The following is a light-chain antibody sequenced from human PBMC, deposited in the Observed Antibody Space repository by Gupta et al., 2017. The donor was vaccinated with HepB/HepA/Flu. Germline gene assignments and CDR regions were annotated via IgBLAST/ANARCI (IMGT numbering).Light chain of an antibody. CDR3: QQYGSSPRIT. CDR1: QSVSSSY. J-gene: IGKJ4*01. Sequence: VLRQSPGTLSLSPGERATLSCRASQSVSSSYLAWYQQKPGQAPRLLIYGASSRATGIPDRFSGSGSGTDFTLTISRLEPEDFAVYYCQQYGSSPRITFGGGTKVEIK. CDR2: GAS. V-gene: IGKV3-20*01.